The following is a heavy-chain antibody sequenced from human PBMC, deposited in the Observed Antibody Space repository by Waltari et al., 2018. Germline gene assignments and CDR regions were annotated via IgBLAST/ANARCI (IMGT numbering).Heavy chain of an antibody. Sequence: VHLLQSGAEVKEPGSSVKVSCKVSGGTFTNSGILWVRQAPGQGLEWMGGVIPVLGAANYAQKFQGRVTISADESSGTAYMEMSSLRSGDTAIYFCAFDTSGSEDYFDFWGQGTLVTVSS. V-gene: IGHV1-69*01. CDR2: VIPVLGAA. CDR1: GGTFTNSG. CDR3: AFDTSGSEDYFDF. D-gene: IGHD3-10*01. J-gene: IGHJ4*02.